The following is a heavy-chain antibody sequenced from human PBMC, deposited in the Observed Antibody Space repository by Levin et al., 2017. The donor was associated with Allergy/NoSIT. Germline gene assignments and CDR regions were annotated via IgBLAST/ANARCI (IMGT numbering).Heavy chain of an antibody. CDR3: ATWGAVGRWNGADF. J-gene: IGHJ4*02. CDR2: IDSSGST. CDR1: DGSISSYY. V-gene: IGHV4-4*07. D-gene: IGHD1-1*01. Sequence: SQTLSLTCTVSDGSISSYYWSWIRPPAGKGLEWIGRIDSSGSTKSNPSLKSRVSMSLDMSKNQFSLKLTSVTAADTAVYYCATWGAVGRWNGADFWGQGILVTVSS.